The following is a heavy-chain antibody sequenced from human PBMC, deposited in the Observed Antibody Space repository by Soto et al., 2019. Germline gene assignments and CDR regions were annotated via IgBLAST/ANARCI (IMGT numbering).Heavy chain of an antibody. D-gene: IGHD3-3*01. J-gene: IGHJ4*02. CDR3: AREQITIFGVVNDY. CDR1: GFTFCPPS. Sequence: GSVAGSCKASGFTFCPPSLTRGRQAPGQGLEWIGWISPYNGNTNYAQQFQGRVTMTTDTSTSTVYLELRSLRSDDTAMYYCAREQITIFGVVNDYWGQGTLVTVSS. V-gene: IGHV1-18*01. CDR2: ISPYNGNT.